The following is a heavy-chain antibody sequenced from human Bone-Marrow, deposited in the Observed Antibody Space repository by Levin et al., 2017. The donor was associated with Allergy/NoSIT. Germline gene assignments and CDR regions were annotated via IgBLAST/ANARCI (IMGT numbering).Heavy chain of an antibody. V-gene: IGHV3-33*01. CDR1: GFTFSSYG. CDR2: IWSDGSNK. CDR3: ARDTAGYYYGLDV. Sequence: GESLKISCEGSGFTFSSYGMHWVRQAPGKGLEWVALIWSDGSNKYFADSVKGRVTIFRDNSKNTMYLQMKSLTAEDTAVYYCARDTAGYYYGLDVWGQGTTVTVSS. D-gene: IGHD3-9*01. J-gene: IGHJ6*02.